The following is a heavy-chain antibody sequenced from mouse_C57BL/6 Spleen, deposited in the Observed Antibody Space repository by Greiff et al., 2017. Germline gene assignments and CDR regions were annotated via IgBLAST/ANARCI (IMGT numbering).Heavy chain of an antibody. J-gene: IGHJ4*01. Sequence: VQLQQPGAELVKPGASVKLSCKASGYTFTSYWMHWVKQRPGQGLEWIGMIHPNSGSTNYNEKFKSKATLTVDKSSSTAYMQLSSLTSEDSAVYYCARQLRLQVYAMDDWGQGTSVTVSS. D-gene: IGHD3-2*02. CDR1: GYTFTSYW. V-gene: IGHV1-64*01. CDR2: IHPNSGST. CDR3: ARQLRLQVYAMDD.